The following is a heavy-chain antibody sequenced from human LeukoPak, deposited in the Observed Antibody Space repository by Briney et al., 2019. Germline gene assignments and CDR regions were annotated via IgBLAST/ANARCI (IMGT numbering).Heavy chain of an antibody. J-gene: IGHJ5*02. D-gene: IGHD3-10*01. Sequence: PSQTLSPTCTVSGGSISSGDYYWSWIRQPPGKGLEWIGYIYYSGSTYYNPSLKSRVTISVDTSKNQFSLKLSSVTAADTAVYYCARAGYYGSGSYGDFDPWGQGTLVTVSS. CDR2: IYYSGST. CDR3: ARAGYYGSGSYGDFDP. CDR1: GGSISSGDYY. V-gene: IGHV4-30-4*01.